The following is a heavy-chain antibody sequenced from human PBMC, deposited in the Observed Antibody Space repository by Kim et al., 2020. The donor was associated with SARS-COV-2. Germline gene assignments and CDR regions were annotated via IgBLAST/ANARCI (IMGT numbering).Heavy chain of an antibody. CDR2: ITTSGNTV. V-gene: IGHV3-48*03. D-gene: IGHD3-10*01. CDR3: ARETPGIRGVACDI. J-gene: IGHJ3*02. CDR1: EFTLSSYE. Sequence: GGSLRLSCEASEFTLSSYEMNWVRQAPGKGLEWVSYITTSGNTVHYADSVRGRFTVSRDNAKNSLYLQMNSLRAEDTAVYYCARETPGIRGVACDIWGQGTMVTVS.